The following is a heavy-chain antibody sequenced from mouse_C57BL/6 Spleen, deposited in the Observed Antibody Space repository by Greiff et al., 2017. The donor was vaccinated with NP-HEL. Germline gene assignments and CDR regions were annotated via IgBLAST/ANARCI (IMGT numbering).Heavy chain of an antibody. J-gene: IGHJ2*01. D-gene: IGHD4-1*01. CDR1: GFTFSDYG. CDR2: ISSGSSTI. V-gene: IGHV5-17*01. Sequence: DVHLVESGGGLVKPGGSLKLSCAASGFTFSDYGMHWVRQAPEKELEWVAYISSGSSTIYYADTVKGRFTISRDNAKNTLFLQMTSLRSEDTAMYYCACDKETGTVDYWGQGTTLTVSS. CDR3: ACDKETGTVDY.